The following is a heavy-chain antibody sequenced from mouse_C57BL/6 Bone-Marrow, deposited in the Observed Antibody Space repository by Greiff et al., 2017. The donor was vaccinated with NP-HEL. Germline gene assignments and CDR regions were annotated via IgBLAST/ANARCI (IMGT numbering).Heavy chain of an antibody. CDR2: IYPGDGDT. CDR3: ARGAY. V-gene: IGHV1-80*01. CDR1: GYAFRSYW. J-gene: IGHJ3*01. Sequence: QVPLQQSGAELVKPGASVTISCKASGYAFRSYWMNWVKQRPGKGLEWIGQIYPGDGDTNSHGKFKDKASLTADKSSSTAYMQLSSLTSEDSAVYFCARGAYWGQGTLVTVSA.